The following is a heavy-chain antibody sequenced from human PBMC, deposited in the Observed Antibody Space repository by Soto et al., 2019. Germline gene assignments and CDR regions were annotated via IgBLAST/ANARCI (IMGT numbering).Heavy chain of an antibody. Sequence: SETLSLTCTVSGGSISSSSYYWGWIRQPPGKGLEWIGSIYYSGSTYYNPSLKSRVTISVDTSKNQLSLKLSSVTAADTAVYYCASLYYYGSGSYNAFDIWGQGTMVTVSS. J-gene: IGHJ3*02. V-gene: IGHV4-39*01. CDR2: IYYSGST. CDR1: GGSISSSSYY. CDR3: ASLYYYGSGSYNAFDI. D-gene: IGHD3-10*01.